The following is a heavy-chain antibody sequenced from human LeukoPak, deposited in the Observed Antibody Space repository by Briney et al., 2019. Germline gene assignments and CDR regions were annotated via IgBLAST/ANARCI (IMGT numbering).Heavy chain of an antibody. Sequence: SVKVSCKASGGTFSRYAISWVRQAPGQGLEWMGRIIPIFGTANYAQKFQGRVTITTDESTSTAYMELSSPRSEDTAVYYCARDQLGSWLLSTPMRYYFDYWGQGTLVTVSS. CDR3: ARDQLGSWLLSTPMRYYFDY. D-gene: IGHD3-3*01. CDR2: IIPIFGTA. V-gene: IGHV1-69*05. CDR1: GGTFSRYA. J-gene: IGHJ4*02.